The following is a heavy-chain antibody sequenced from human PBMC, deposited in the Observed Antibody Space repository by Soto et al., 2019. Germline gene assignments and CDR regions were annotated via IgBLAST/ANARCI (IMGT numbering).Heavy chain of an antibody. D-gene: IGHD5-18*01. J-gene: IGHJ4*02. Sequence: EVQLVESGGGLVQPGGSLRLSCAASGFSFSNYWIHWVRQAPGKGLVWVSRIKTDGSSTDYAASVKGRFTISRDIAKNTLYLQMNSLTAEDPAVYYCAKREGNTYGLFHWGQGTLVTVSS. CDR1: GFSFSNYW. CDR3: AKREGNTYGLFH. CDR2: IKTDGSST. V-gene: IGHV3-74*01.